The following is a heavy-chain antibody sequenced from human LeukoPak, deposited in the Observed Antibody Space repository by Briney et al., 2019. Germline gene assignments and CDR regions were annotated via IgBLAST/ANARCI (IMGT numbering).Heavy chain of an antibody. Sequence: GGSLRLSCGASGFTFSRYAMSWVRQAPGKGLQWVSEIGGSGGAIYYADSVKGRFTISRDNSKNTLYLQMNSLRAEDTAVYYCARDSYWGQGTLVTVSS. J-gene: IGHJ4*02. V-gene: IGHV3-23*01. CDR3: ARDSY. CDR2: IGGSGGAI. CDR1: GFTFSRYA.